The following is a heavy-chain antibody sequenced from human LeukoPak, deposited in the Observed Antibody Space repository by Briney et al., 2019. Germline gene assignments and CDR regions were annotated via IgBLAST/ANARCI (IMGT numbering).Heavy chain of an antibody. CDR3: ARVLRGGLEYFDY. CDR2: IYHSGST. J-gene: IGHJ4*02. V-gene: IGHV4-4*02. CDR1: GGSISNSNW. Sequence: SGTLSLTCAVSGGSISNSNWWSGVRQPPGKGLEWIGEIYHSGSTNYNPSVKSRVTISVDKSKNHFSLKLSSVTAADTAVYYCARVLRGGLEYFDYWGQGTLVTVSS.